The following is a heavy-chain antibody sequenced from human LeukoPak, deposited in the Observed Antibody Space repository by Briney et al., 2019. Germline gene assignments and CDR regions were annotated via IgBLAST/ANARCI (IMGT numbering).Heavy chain of an antibody. V-gene: IGHV1-69*05. J-gene: IGHJ5*02. CDR2: IIPIFGTA. CDR3: ATDLVRGVITWFDP. Sequence: SVKVSCKASGGTFSSYAISWVRQAPGQGLEWMGRIIPIFGTANYAQKFQGRVTITTDESTSTAYMELSSLRSEDTAVYYCATDLVRGVITWFDPWGQGTLVTVSS. D-gene: IGHD3-10*01. CDR1: GGTFSSYA.